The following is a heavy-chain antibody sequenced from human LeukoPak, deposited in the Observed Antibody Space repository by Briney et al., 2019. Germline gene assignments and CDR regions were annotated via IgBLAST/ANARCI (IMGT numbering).Heavy chain of an antibody. V-gene: IGHV3-30*18. CDR2: ISYDGSNK. D-gene: IGHD3-10*01. CDR3: AKDEPLWFGEFPPIPGTGVLDY. CDR1: GFTFSSYG. J-gene: IGHJ4*02. Sequence: GGSLRLSCAASGFTFSSYGMHWVRQAPGKGLEWVAVISYDGSNKYYADSVKGRFTISRDNSKNTLYLQMNSLRAEDTAVYYCAKDEPLWFGEFPPIPGTGVLDYWGQGTLVTVSS.